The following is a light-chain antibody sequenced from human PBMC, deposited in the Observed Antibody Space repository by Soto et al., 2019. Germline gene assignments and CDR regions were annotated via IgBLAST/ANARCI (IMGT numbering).Light chain of an antibody. CDR3: QQYSTYTPRT. V-gene: IGKV1-39*01. Sequence: DIQMTQSPSSLSASVGDTVTITCRASQSISNYLNWYQQKKGKAPKLLIYAASSLQSGVPSRFSGSGSGTEFTLTISSLQPDDFATYYCQQYSTYTPRTFGQGTKVDI. CDR2: AAS. J-gene: IGKJ1*01. CDR1: QSISNY.